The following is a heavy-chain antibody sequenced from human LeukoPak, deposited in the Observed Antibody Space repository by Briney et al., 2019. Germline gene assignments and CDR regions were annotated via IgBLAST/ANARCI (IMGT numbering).Heavy chain of an antibody. CDR2: IRPSSGDT. Sequence: ASVKVSCKASGYTFTDYFIHWVRQAPGQGLEWMGWIRPSSGDTHYARRFQGRVTMTRDTSVSTAHMELSSLRSDDTAIYYCARNYGHNSKYFDFWGQGTLVTVSS. V-gene: IGHV1-2*02. CDR1: GYTFTDYF. CDR3: ARNYGHNSKYFDF. J-gene: IGHJ4*02. D-gene: IGHD4-17*01.